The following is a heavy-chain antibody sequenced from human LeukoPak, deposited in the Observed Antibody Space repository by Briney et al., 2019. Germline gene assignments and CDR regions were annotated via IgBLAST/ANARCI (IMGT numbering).Heavy chain of an antibody. CDR2: IKQDGSEK. CDR1: GFTFSSYW. D-gene: IGHD6-19*01. V-gene: IGHV3-7*01. J-gene: IGHJ4*02. Sequence: GGSLRPSCAASGFTFSSYWMSWVRQAPGKGLEWVANIKQDGSEKYYVDSVKGRFTVSRDNARNSVYLQLDSLRDEDTALYFCARASYWFESSGHPQHYYFDYWGQGTMVVLSS. CDR3: ARASYWFESSGHPQHYYFDY.